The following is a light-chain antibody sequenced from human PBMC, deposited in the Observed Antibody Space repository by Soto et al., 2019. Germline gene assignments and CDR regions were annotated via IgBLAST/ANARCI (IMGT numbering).Light chain of an antibody. CDR2: EVN. Sequence: QSVLTKPPSASGSPGQSVTISCTGTNSDFAGYNFVSWFQQHPGKAPRLIIYEVNERPSGVPHRFSGSKSGNTASLTISGLQADDEADYYCSSYITSNNLRVFGTGTKLTVL. J-gene: IGLJ1*01. V-gene: IGLV2-8*01. CDR3: SSYITSNNLRV. CDR1: NSDFAGYNF.